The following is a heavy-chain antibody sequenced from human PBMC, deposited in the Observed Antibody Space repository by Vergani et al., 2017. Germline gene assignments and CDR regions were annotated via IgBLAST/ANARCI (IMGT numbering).Heavy chain of an antibody. CDR1: GYSISSGYY. Sequence: QVQLQESGPGLVKPSETLSLTCAVSGYSISSGYYWGWIRQHPGKGLEWIGSIYHSGSTYYNPSLKSRVTISVDTANNQFSLKLSSVTAADTAVYYCARTTYGSGSYYGVAWGQGTLVTVSS. CDR3: ARTTYGSGSYYGVA. J-gene: IGHJ5*02. D-gene: IGHD3-10*01. V-gene: IGHV4-38-2*01. CDR2: IYHSGST.